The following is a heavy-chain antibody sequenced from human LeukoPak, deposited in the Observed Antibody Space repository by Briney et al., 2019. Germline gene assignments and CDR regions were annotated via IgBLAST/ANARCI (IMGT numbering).Heavy chain of an antibody. CDR3: ARDPLEWLPSGGVDY. D-gene: IGHD3-3*01. CDR1: GYSFTSYW. CDR2: INPNSGGT. Sequence: GESLKISCKGSGYSFTSYWIGWVRQAPGQGLEWMGRINPNSGGTNYAQKFQGRVTMTRDTSISTAYMELSRLRSDDTAVYYCARDPLEWLPSGGVDYWGQGTLVTVSS. J-gene: IGHJ4*02. V-gene: IGHV1-2*06.